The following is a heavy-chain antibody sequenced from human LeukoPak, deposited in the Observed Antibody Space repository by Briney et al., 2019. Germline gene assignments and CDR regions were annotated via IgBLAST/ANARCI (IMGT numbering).Heavy chain of an antibody. D-gene: IGHD6-13*01. J-gene: IGHJ4*02. Sequence: SETLSLTCTVSGDSISSYYWSWIRQPPGKGLEWIGYIYYSGSTNYNPSLKSRVTISVDTSKNQFSLKLSSVTAADTAVYYCARDGWAQQLDYRGQGTLVTVSS. CDR1: GDSISSYY. CDR2: IYYSGST. V-gene: IGHV4-59*01. CDR3: ARDGWAQQLDY.